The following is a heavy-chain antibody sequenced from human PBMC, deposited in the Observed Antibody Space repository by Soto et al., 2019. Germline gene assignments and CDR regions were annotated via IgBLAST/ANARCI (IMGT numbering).Heavy chain of an antibody. D-gene: IGHD5-12*01. CDR3: ARDMGRDGYNYVPYYYGMDV. V-gene: IGHV3-53*01. CDR1: GFTVSSNY. CDR2: IYSGGST. J-gene: IGHJ6*02. Sequence: ESGGGLIQPGGSLRLSCAASGFTVSSNYMSWVRQAPGKGLEWVSVIYSGGSTYYADSVKGRFTISRDNSKNTLYLQMNSLRAEDTAVYYCARDMGRDGYNYVPYYYGMDVWGQGTTVTVSS.